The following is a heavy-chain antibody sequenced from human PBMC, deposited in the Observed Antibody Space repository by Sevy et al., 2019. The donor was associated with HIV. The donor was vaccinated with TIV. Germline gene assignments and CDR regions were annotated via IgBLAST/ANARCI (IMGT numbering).Heavy chain of an antibody. V-gene: IGHV3-30*18. CDR3: AKDPYGSGRSIDY. Sequence: GGSLRLSCAASGFTFSTCGMHWVRQAPGKGLEWVAILSYDGSNKYYADSVKGRFTISRDNSKNTLYLQMNSLRPEDTAVYYCAKDPYGSGRSIDYWGQGTLVTVSS. CDR1: GFTFSTCG. J-gene: IGHJ4*02. D-gene: IGHD3-10*01. CDR2: LSYDGSNK.